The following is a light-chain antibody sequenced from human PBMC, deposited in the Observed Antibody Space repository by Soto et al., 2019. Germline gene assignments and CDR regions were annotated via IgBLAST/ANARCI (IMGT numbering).Light chain of an antibody. V-gene: IGKV1-5*03. CDR1: QSISSW. CDR2: KAS. Sequence: DIQMTQSPSTLSASVGDRVTITCRASQSISSWLAWYQQKPGKAPKLLIYKASSLESGVPSRFSGSGSGTVFTLTISSLQPDDFATYYYKQYNSYPTFGQGTRLEIK. CDR3: KQYNSYPT. J-gene: IGKJ5*01.